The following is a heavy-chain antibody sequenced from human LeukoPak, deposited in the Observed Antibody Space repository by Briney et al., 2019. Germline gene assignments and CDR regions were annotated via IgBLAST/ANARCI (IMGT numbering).Heavy chain of an antibody. V-gene: IGHV3-23*01. CDR3: VSSFRNYDYPY. D-gene: IGHD3-16*01. CDR1: GFTFSSYG. J-gene: IGHJ4*02. Sequence: PGGSLRLSCAASGFTFSSYGMNWVRQAPGEGLDWVAAIFPSGVTTLYADSVKGRFTISRDNSRNTLYLQMNSLRDEDTAIYYCVSSFRNYDYPYWGQGSLVTVSS. CDR2: IFPSGVTT.